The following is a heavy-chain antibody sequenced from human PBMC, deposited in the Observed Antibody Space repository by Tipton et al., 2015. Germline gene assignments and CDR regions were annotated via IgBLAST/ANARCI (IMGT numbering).Heavy chain of an antibody. V-gene: IGHV4-39*07. D-gene: IGHD5-24*01. CDR2: LYFSGST. CDR1: GGSISSSSYY. J-gene: IGHJ6*02. Sequence: TLSLTCTVSGGSISSSSYYWAWIRQPPGKGLEWIGSLYFSGSTYYNPSVKSRVTISLDTSKNQFSLTLNSVTAADTAVYYCARDLEHGMDVWGQGTTVTVSS. CDR3: ARDLEHGMDV.